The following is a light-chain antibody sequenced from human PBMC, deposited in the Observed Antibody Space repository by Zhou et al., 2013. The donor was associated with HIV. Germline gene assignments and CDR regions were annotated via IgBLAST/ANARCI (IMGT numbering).Light chain of an antibody. CDR2: GAS. J-gene: IGKJ4*01. Sequence: EIVMTQSPATLSVSPGERATLSCRASQSVSSNLAWYQQKPGQAPGLLISGASTRATGFPARFSGSGSGTEFTLTISSMQSEDFAVYYCQQYNNWLSLTFGGGTKVEIK. V-gene: IGKV3-15*01. CDR3: QQYNNWLSLT. CDR1: QSVSSN.